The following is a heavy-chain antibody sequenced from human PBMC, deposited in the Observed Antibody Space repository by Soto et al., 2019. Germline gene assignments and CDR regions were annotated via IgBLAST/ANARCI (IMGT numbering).Heavy chain of an antibody. D-gene: IGHD2-2*01. CDR2: IRVSSTYI. V-gene: IGHV3-21*06. CDR3: ARGPGRGYVTEGDYCFDY. J-gene: IGHJ4*01. CDR1: GFTFGDHT. Sequence: EVQLVESGGGLVKPGGSLRLSCAASGFTFGDHTMNWVRQAPGKGLEWVSSIRVSSTYIYYADSLKGRFTISRDNSKNSMYLQMNSLIAEETAVYDCARGPGRGYVTEGDYCFDYWGHGTLVTVSS.